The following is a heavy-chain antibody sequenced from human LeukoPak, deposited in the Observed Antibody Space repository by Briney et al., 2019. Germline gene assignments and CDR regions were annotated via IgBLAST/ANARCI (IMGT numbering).Heavy chain of an antibody. CDR3: AKGPLTEVAGTTWDY. CDR1: GFSFSDYA. J-gene: IGHJ4*02. V-gene: IGHV3-30*04. Sequence: GGSLRLSCAASGFSFSDYAMHWVRQAPGKGLEWVAVISYNGRNKYYADSVKGRFTISRDDSKNTLYVQMNSLRAEDTAVYYCAKGPLTEVAGTTWDYWGQGTPVTVSS. D-gene: IGHD6-19*01. CDR2: ISYNGRNK.